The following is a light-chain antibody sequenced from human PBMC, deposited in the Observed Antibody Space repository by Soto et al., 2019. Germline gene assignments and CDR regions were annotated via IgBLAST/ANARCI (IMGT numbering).Light chain of an antibody. CDR3: QQLKSYPHT. Sequence: QLTQSPSSLSASVGDRVTITCRASQGISSYLAWYQQKPGKAPKLLIYAASTLQSGVPSRFSGIGSGTDFTITISSLQPEDFANYYCQQLKSYPHTFGQGTKV. CDR2: AAS. J-gene: IGKJ1*01. V-gene: IGKV1-9*01. CDR1: QGISSY.